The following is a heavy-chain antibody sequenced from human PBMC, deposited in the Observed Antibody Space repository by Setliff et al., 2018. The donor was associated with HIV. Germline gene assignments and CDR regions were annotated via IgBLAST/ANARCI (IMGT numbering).Heavy chain of an antibody. V-gene: IGHV1-3*01. J-gene: IGHJ6*04. D-gene: IGHD3-10*01. Sequence: ASVKVSCKTSVFTFTSCAMHWVRQAPGQRLEWMGWFNAGNGNTKDSQKFQARVNMTRDTAISTAYMEMSSLTSEETAVYYFARGKGVGGVVITGGLDVWGKGTTVTVSS. CDR1: VFTFTSCA. CDR2: FNAGNGNT. CDR3: ARGKGVGGVVITGGLDV.